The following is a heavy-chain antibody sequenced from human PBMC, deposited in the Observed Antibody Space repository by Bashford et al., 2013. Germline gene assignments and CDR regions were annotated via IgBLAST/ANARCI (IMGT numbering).Heavy chain of an antibody. CDR3: ARGQQVLPYYFNY. Sequence: LRLSCAASGFTFSSYAMHWVRQAPGKGLEWVSGISWNSGSIGYADSVKGRFTISRDNAKNSLYLQMNSLRAEDTAVYYCARGQQVLPYYFNYWGQGTLVTVSS. CDR1: GFTFSSYA. D-gene: IGHD4/OR15-4a*01. J-gene: IGHJ4*02. CDR2: ISWNSGSI. V-gene: IGHV3-9*01.